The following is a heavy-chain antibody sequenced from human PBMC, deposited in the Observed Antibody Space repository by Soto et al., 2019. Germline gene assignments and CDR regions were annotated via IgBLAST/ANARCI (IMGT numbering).Heavy chain of an antibody. Sequence: QVQLQQWGAGLLKPSETLSLTCAVYGGSFSGYYWRWIRQPPGKGLEWIGEINHSGSTNYNPSLQSRVTISVATSKNQFSLQPSPVTSADTAVYYCAREKPYSSSWYHDYWGQGTLVTVSS. CDR2: INHSGST. D-gene: IGHD6-13*01. J-gene: IGHJ4*02. CDR3: AREKPYSSSWYHDY. CDR1: GGSFSGYY. V-gene: IGHV4-34*01.